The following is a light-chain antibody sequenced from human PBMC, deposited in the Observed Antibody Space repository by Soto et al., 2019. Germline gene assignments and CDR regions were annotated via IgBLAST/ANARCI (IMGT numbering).Light chain of an antibody. J-gene: IGKJ5*01. CDR2: GAS. V-gene: IGKV3-20*01. CDR3: QQYRTSPIS. CDR1: QVTSRY. Sequence: ENVLTQSPGTLSLSPGERATLSCRASQVTSRYLSWYQQRTGQAPRLLIYGASSRATGIPDRFSGSGSGTDFTLTISRLEPEDFAVYYCQQYRTSPISFGQGTRLEIK.